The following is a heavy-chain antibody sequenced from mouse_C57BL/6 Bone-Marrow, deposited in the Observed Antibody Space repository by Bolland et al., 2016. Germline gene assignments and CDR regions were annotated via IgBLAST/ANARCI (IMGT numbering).Heavy chain of an antibody. CDR3: ARRRGYYSAWFAY. J-gene: IGHJ3*01. Sequence: GKFKGKATLTADKSSSTAYMQLSSLTSEDSAVYFCARRRGYYSAWFAYWGQGTLV. V-gene: IGHV1-80*01. D-gene: IGHD2-3*01.